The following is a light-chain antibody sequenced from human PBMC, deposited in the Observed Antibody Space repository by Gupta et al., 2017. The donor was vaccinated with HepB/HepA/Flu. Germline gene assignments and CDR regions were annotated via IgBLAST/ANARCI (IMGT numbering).Light chain of an antibody. Sequence: QSALTQPASVSGSPGQSITISCTGTSSDVGGYHYVSWYQQHPGKDTKLMIYDVSNRPSGVSNRFSGSKSGNTASLTISGLQAEDEADYYCSSYTSSSTPVVFGGGTKLTVL. J-gene: IGLJ2*01. CDR2: DVS. CDR3: SSYTSSSTPVV. CDR1: SSDVGGYHY. V-gene: IGLV2-14*03.